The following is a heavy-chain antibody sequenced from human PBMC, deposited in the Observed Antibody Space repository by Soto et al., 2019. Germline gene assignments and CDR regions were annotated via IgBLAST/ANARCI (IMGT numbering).Heavy chain of an antibody. CDR1: GGSFSSYA. Sequence: QVQLVQSGAEVKKPGSSVKVSCKASGGSFSSYAISWVRQAPGQGLEWMGGIIPIVGTGNYAQNFQGRVTITADESTSTAYMELSSLRSEDTAMYYCAGELSAAGGPGMDVWGQGTTVTVSS. CDR3: AGELSAAGGPGMDV. D-gene: IGHD6-13*01. J-gene: IGHJ6*02. V-gene: IGHV1-69*01. CDR2: IIPIVGTG.